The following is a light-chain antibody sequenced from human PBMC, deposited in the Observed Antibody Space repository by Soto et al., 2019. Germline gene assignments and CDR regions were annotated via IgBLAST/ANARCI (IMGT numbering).Light chain of an antibody. CDR2: TTN. CDR1: SGSVSNSYY. J-gene: IGLJ3*02. Sequence: QTVVTQEPSFSVSPGGTVTLTCGLSSGSVSNSYYPSWCRQTPGQAPRTLIYTTNTRASGVPDRFSGSILGNKAALTITGAQADDDSVYYCVLYMGSGISVFGGGTKLTVL. CDR3: VLYMGSGISV. V-gene: IGLV8-61*01.